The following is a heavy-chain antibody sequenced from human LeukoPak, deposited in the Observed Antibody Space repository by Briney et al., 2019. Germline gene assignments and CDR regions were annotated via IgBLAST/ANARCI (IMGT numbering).Heavy chain of an antibody. CDR3: AGEDNSSGYRPFDI. CDR2: INPNNGGT. D-gene: IGHD3-22*01. V-gene: IGHV1-2*06. Sequence: ASVKVSCRASGYTFTGYYIHWVRQAPGQGLEWMGRINPNNGGTNYAQKFQGRVTMTRDMSMSTAYMELSRLRSDDTAVYYCAGEDNSSGYRPFDIWGQGTMVTVPS. CDR1: GYTFTGYY. J-gene: IGHJ3*02.